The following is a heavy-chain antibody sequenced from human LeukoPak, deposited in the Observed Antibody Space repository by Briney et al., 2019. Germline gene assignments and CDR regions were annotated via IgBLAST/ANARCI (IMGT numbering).Heavy chain of an antibody. Sequence: GGSLRLSCAASGFTFSSYWMHGVRQAPGKGLVWVSRMNSDGSSTSYADSVKGRFTISRDNAKNALYLQMNSLRAEDTAVSYCAREVERIAVSQEQYFDYWGQPTLVTVSS. CDR3: AREVERIAVSQEQYFDY. D-gene: IGHD6-19*01. J-gene: IGHJ4*02. CDR1: GFTFSSYW. V-gene: IGHV3-74*01. CDR2: MNSDGSST.